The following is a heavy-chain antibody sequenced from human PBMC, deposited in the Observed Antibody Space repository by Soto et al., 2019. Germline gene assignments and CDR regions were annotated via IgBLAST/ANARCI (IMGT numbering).Heavy chain of an antibody. J-gene: IGHJ5*02. V-gene: IGHV4-39*01. CDR3: ARLSLVRGALNWFDP. D-gene: IGHD3-10*01. CDR1: GGSISSTIYY. CDR2: IYYSGST. Sequence: LTCTVSGGSISSTIYYWGWIRQPPGKGLEWIGSIYYSGSTYYNPSLKSRVTISVDTSKNQFSLQLRSVTAADTAVYYCARLSLVRGALNWFDPWGQGSLVTVSS.